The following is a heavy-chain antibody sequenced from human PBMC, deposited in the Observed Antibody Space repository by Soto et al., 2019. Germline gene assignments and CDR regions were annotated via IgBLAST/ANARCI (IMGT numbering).Heavy chain of an antibody. CDR2: INYSGAT. V-gene: IGHV4-34*02. CDR3: ARRWDSGWYRGHLDS. CDR1: GGTFTGHY. Sequence: QVQLQQWGAGLLKPSETLSLFCSVSGGTFTGHYWSWIRQSPGKGLEWIGEINYSGATDSNPSLRRRVNLSVDRSKNQFSLTLATVTAADTAVYYCARRWDSGWYRGHLDSWGQGTQVTVS. J-gene: IGHJ4*02. D-gene: IGHD6-13*01.